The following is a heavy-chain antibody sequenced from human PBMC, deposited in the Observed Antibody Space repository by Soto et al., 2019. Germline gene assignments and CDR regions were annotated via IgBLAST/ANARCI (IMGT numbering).Heavy chain of an antibody. Sequence: QLQLVQSGTEVKEPGSSVKVSCKASGGTFSTSSFVWVRQGPGQGLEWMGGIIPIFTRTNFAQKFQGRVTFSADESTQTTYMELRSLTSEDTAVYYCARDVVRSTAGDSWGQRTLVTVSS. J-gene: IGHJ5*01. CDR2: IIPIFTRT. D-gene: IGHD2-15*01. CDR1: GGTFSTSS. V-gene: IGHV1-69*01. CDR3: ARDVVRSTAGDS.